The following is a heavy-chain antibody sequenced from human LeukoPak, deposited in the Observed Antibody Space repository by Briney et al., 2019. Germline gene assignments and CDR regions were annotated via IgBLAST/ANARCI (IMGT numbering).Heavy chain of an antibody. Sequence: ASVKVSCKASGYTFAGHYMHWVRQAPGQGLEWMGWINPNSGGTNYAQKFQGRVTMTRDTSISTAYMELSRLRSDDTAVYYCARTLAVAGTGIGRYWGQGTLVTVSS. D-gene: IGHD6-19*01. J-gene: IGHJ4*02. CDR3: ARTLAVAGTGIGRY. CDR2: INPNSGGT. V-gene: IGHV1-2*02. CDR1: GYTFAGHY.